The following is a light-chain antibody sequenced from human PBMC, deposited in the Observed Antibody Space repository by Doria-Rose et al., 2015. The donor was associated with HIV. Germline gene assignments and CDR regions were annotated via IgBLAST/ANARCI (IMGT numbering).Light chain of an antibody. CDR1: QSFSSTY. V-gene: IGKV3-20*01. CDR3: HQYGTSWT. J-gene: IGKJ1*01. CDR2: DGS. Sequence: TQSPGTLSLSPGERATLSCRASQSFSSTYLAWYQQKPGQAPSLLIYDGSTRATGIPDRFSAGGSRTDVTLTINRLEPEDFALYYCHQYGTSWTFGQGTKVEI.